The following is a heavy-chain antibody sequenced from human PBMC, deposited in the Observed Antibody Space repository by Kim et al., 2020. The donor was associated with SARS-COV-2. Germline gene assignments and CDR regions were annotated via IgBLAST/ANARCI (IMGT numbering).Heavy chain of an antibody. D-gene: IGHD2-15*01. Sequence: GGSLRLSCAASGFTFSSYAMHWVRQAPGKGLEWVAVISYDGSNKYYADSVKGRFTISRDNSKNTLYLQMNSLRAEDTAVYYCASPNSYCSGGSCSFDYWGQGTLVTVSS. J-gene: IGHJ4*02. CDR2: ISYDGSNK. CDR1: GFTFSSYA. V-gene: IGHV3-30-3*01. CDR3: ASPNSYCSGGSCSFDY.